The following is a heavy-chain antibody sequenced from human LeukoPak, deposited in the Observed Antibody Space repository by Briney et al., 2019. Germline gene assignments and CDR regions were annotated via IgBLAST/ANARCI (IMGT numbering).Heavy chain of an antibody. J-gene: IGHJ4*02. V-gene: IGHV3-7*01. CDR2: IKQNGSEK. CDR1: GFTLSSYW. CDR3: ARGRGFGRSMNGPFDY. Sequence: GGSLRPSRAAPGFTLSSYWMSWDRQAPGKGLEWVANIKQNGSEKYYVDYEKGRFTISRDNAKNSMYLQMNSLRAEDTAVYYCARGRGFGRSMNGPFDYWGQGTLVTVSS. D-gene: IGHD3-10*01.